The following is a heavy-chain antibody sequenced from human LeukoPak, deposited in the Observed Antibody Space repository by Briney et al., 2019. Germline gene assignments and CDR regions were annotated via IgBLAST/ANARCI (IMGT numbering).Heavy chain of an antibody. CDR3: IVFGDSNH. CDR1: GLTGSHNC. D-gene: IGHD4-17*01. V-gene: IGHV3-53*01. Sequence: GGSLRLSCAASGLTGSHNCVSWVRQAPGKGLEWVSAIHTSGDTCYADSVKGRFTISRDTSKNTLYLQINSLRVEDTAVYYCIVFGDSNHWGQRTLVTVSS. CDR2: IHTSGDT. J-gene: IGHJ5*02.